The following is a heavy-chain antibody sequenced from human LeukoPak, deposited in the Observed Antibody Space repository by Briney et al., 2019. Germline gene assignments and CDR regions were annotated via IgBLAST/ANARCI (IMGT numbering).Heavy chain of an antibody. V-gene: IGHV3-48*01. CDR2: VSSSGSTI. CDR3: AIWWEPSNHYGLDV. J-gene: IGHJ6*02. D-gene: IGHD1-26*01. CDR1: GLTFSNYS. Sequence: QPGGSLRLSCAASGLTFSNYSMNWVRQAPGKGLEWVSDVSSSGSTIYYADSVKGRFTISRDNSKNSLYLQTNSLRAEDTAVYYCAIWWEPSNHYGLDVWGQGTTVTVSS.